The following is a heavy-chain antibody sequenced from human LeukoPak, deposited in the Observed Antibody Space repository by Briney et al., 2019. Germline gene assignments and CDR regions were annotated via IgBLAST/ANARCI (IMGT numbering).Heavy chain of an antibody. CDR3: ATGYTYAYSYFGY. CDR1: GFTFRSYN. D-gene: IGHD5-18*01. CDR2: ISSSSSYI. J-gene: IGHJ4*02. Sequence: GGSLRLSCASAGFTFRSYNMNWVRQAPGKGLEWVSSISSSSSYISYADSVKGRLTICRDKAKNSMYLQMNSLRAEDTAVYYCATGYTYAYSYFGYWGQGTLVTVSS. V-gene: IGHV3-21*01.